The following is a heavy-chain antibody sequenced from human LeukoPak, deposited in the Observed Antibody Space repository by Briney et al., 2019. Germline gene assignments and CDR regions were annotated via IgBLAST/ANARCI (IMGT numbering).Heavy chain of an antibody. J-gene: IGHJ6*01. CDR1: GCSISSYY. CDR2: IYDDGST. CDR3: ARATYYYHLDV. V-gene: IGHV4-59*01. Sequence: SETLSLTCTVSGCSISSYYWSWIRQSPGKGLEWIGYIYDDGSTRHNPSLKSRVTMSIDTSKNQFSLKLSSVTAADTAVYYCARATYYYHLDVWGQGTTVTVSS.